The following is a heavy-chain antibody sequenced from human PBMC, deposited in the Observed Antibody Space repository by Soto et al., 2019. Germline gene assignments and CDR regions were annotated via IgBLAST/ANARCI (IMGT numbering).Heavy chain of an antibody. CDR3: AREGGGYRYGLDLGGWFDP. V-gene: IGHV4-34*01. CDR2: INHSGST. CDR1: GGSFSGYY. Sequence: QVQLQQWGAGLLKPSETLSLTCAVYGGSFSGYYWSWIRQPPGKGLEWIGEINHSGSTNYNPSLKSRVTISLDSSKNQFSLKLSSVTAADTAVYYCAREGGGYRYGLDLGGWFDPWGQGTLVTVSS. J-gene: IGHJ5*02. D-gene: IGHD5-18*01.